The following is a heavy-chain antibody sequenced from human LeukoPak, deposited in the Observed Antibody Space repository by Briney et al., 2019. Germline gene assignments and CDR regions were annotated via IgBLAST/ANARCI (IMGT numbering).Heavy chain of an antibody. Sequence: SETLSLTCSVSGDSVSRSDSYWDWIRLPQGKGLEWIGTIYYSGRTYYSPSLKSRVTMSVDPSNNQFSLTLRSVTAADTAVYYCARRRYYDGSGYLEWGQGTLLSVSS. V-gene: IGHV4-39*01. D-gene: IGHD3-22*01. CDR1: GDSVSRSDSY. CDR2: IYYSGRT. J-gene: IGHJ1*01. CDR3: ARRRYYDGSGYLE.